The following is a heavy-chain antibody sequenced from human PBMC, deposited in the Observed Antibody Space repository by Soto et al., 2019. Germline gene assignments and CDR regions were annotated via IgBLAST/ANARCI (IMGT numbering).Heavy chain of an antibody. D-gene: IGHD6-19*01. J-gene: IGHJ4*02. Sequence: QVQLVESGGGVVQPGRSLRLSCVASGFSFSNYGMHWVRQAPGKGLEWVAVIWYDGTNKYYGDSVKGRFTISRDNSKNTLYPEMNSLRAGDTAVDYCATEPPPSGWYKQAVVFYYWCQGTLVTVSS. CDR3: ATEPPPSGWYKQAVVFYY. V-gene: IGHV3-33*01. CDR1: GFSFSNYG. CDR2: IWYDGTNK.